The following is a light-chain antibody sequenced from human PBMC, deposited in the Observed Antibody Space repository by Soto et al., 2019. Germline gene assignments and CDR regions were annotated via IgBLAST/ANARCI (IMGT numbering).Light chain of an antibody. CDR1: QSFSNTY. Sequence: EIVLTQSPGTLSLSPGESASLSCRASQSFSNTYLAWYQQKPGQAPRLLIYGASSRATGIPDRFSGSGSGTDFTLTIGRLEPEDFAVYYCQQYGSSPRTFGQGTKVEFK. J-gene: IGKJ1*01. V-gene: IGKV3-20*01. CDR2: GAS. CDR3: QQYGSSPRT.